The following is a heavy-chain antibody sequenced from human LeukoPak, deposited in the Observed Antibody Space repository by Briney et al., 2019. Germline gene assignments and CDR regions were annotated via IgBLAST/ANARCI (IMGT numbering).Heavy chain of an antibody. J-gene: IGHJ4*02. V-gene: IGHV1-46*01. CDR3: ARGALRDYDILTGLFDY. Sequence: ASVKVSCKASGGTFTGYYMHWVRQSPGQGLEGMGIINPSGGSTSYAQKFQGRVTMTRDTSTSTVYMELSSLRSEDTAVYYCARGALRDYDILTGLFDYWGQGTLVTVSS. CDR2: INPSGGST. CDR1: GGTFTGYY. D-gene: IGHD3-9*01.